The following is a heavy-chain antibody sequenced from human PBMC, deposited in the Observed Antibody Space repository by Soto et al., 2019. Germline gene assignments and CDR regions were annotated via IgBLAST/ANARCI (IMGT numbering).Heavy chain of an antibody. J-gene: IGHJ3*02. CDR3: ARDAIEMATIGDAFDI. V-gene: IGHV4-39*07. Sequence: SETLSLTCDVSGGSSMISSYYCGWIRQPPGKGLEWIGSMYYSGSTYYNPSLKSRVTISVDTSKNQFSLKLSSVTAADTAVYYCARDAIEMATIGDAFDIWGQGTMVTVSS. CDR2: MYYSGST. D-gene: IGHD5-12*01. CDR1: GGSSMISSYY.